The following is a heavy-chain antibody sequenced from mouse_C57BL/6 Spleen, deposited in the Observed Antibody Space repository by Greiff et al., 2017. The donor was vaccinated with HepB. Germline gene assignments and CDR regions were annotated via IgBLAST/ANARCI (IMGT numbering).Heavy chain of an antibody. Sequence: QVQLQQPGAELVKPGASVKLSCKASGYTFTSYWMQWVKQRPGQGLEWIGEIDPSDSYTNYNQKFKGKATLTVDTSSSTAYMQLSSLTSEDSAVYYCARVTYSPWFAYWGQGTLVTVSA. V-gene: IGHV1-50*01. J-gene: IGHJ3*01. CDR3: ARVTYSPWFAY. CDR2: IDPSDSYT. CDR1: GYTFTSYW. D-gene: IGHD2-12*01.